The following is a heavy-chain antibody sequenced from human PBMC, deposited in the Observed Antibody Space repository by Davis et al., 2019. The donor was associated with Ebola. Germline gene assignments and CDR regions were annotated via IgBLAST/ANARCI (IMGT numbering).Heavy chain of an antibody. CDR1: GDSVSSNSAA. CDR2: TYYRSKWYN. D-gene: IGHD3-22*01. V-gene: IGHV6-1*01. CDR3: ARDRLGYYDSSGYYYYYYGMDV. Sequence: HSQTLSLTCAISGDSVSSNSAAWNWIRQSPSRGLEWLGRTYYRSKWYNDSAVSVKSRITINPETSKNQFSLQLNSVTPEDTAVYYCARDRLGYYDSSGYYYYYYGMDVWGQGTTVTVSS. J-gene: IGHJ6*02.